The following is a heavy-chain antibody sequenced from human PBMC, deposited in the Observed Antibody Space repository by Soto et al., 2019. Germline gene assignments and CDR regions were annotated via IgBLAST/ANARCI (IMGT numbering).Heavy chain of an antibody. CDR3: ARGYSSSSSAYYYGMDV. CDR2: IIPIFGTA. Sequence: PSGRAACKASAGRVSSYVTMWVRSVTGQGLEWMGGIIPIFGTANYAQKFQGRVTITADESTSTAYMELSSLRSEDTAVYYCARGYSSSSSAYYYGMDVWGQGTTVTVSS. J-gene: IGHJ6*02. CDR1: AGRVSSYV. V-gene: IGHV1-69*01. D-gene: IGHD6-6*01.